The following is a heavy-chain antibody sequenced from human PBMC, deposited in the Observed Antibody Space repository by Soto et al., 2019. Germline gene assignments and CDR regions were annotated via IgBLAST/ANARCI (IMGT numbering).Heavy chain of an antibody. CDR1: GFTFSSYA. Sequence: GGSLRLSCAASGFTFSSYAMHWVRQAPGKGLEWVAVISYDGSNKYYADSVKGRFTISRDNSKNTLYLQMNSLRAEDTAVYYCAKDPSSIFDDFWSGYYIHLNWFDPWGEGTLVTVSS. D-gene: IGHD3-3*01. J-gene: IGHJ5*02. CDR2: ISYDGSNK. CDR3: AKDPSSIFDDFWSGYYIHLNWFDP. V-gene: IGHV3-30-3*01.